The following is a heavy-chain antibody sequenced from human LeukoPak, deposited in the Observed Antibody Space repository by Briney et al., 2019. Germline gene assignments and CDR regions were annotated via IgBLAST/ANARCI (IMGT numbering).Heavy chain of an antibody. CDR1: GFTFSNYS. CDR2: ISSGSSYI. CDR3: ARDPSSGYYRHFDY. J-gene: IGHJ4*02. V-gene: IGHV3-21*01. Sequence: PGGSLRLSCAASGFTFSNYSMNWVRQAPGKGLEWVSSISSGSSYIYYADSVKGRFTISRDNAKNSLYLQMNSLRAEDTAVYYCARDPSSGYYRHFDYWGQGTLVTVSS. D-gene: IGHD3-22*01.